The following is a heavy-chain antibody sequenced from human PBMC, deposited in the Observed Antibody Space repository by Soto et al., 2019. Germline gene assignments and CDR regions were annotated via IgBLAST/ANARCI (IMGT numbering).Heavy chain of an antibody. CDR1: GGSISSYY. CDR3: ARGSYDSSGYYRDYGMDV. CDR2: IYYSGST. Sequence: SETLSLTCTVSGGSISSYYWSWIRQPPGKGLEWIGYIYYSGSTNYNPSLKSRVTISVDTSKNQFSLKLSSVTAAGTAVYYCARGSYDSSGYYRDYGMDVWGQGTTVT. V-gene: IGHV4-59*01. J-gene: IGHJ6*02. D-gene: IGHD3-22*01.